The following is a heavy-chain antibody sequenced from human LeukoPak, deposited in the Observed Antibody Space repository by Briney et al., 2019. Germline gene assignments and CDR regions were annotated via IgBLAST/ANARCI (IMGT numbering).Heavy chain of an antibody. Sequence: GGSLRLSCAASGFTFSDYSMNWVRQAPGKGLEWVSNISSSATTKSYADSVKGRFTISRDNARNSLYLQMNSLRAEDTAVYYRARFPTRDYYGSGNRFDYWGQGTLVTVSS. J-gene: IGHJ4*02. CDR3: ARFPTRDYYGSGNRFDY. CDR2: ISSSATTK. D-gene: IGHD3-10*01. V-gene: IGHV3-48*04. CDR1: GFTFSDYS.